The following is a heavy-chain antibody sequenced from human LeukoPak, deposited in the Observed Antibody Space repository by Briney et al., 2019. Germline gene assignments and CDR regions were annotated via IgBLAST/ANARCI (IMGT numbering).Heavy chain of an antibody. CDR2: ISYDGSNK. D-gene: IGHD2-15*01. CDR3: ARGTSQGYCGGGDCYGAFDI. J-gene: IGHJ3*02. V-gene: IGHV3-30-3*01. Sequence: GRSLRLSCAASGFSFNSYAFHWVRQAQGKGLEWVAVISYDGSNKYYADSVKGRFTISRDNSKNTVYLQMNSLRVEDTAVYHCARGTSQGYCGGGDCYGAFDIWGQGTMVTVSS. CDR1: GFSFNSYA.